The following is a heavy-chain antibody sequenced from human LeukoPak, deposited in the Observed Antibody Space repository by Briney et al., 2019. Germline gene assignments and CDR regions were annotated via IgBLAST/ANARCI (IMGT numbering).Heavy chain of an antibody. J-gene: IGHJ4*02. V-gene: IGHV1-46*01. CDR2: INPSGGST. CDR1: GYTFTSYY. D-gene: IGHD1-26*01. Sequence: ASVKVSCKASGYTFTSYYMHWVRQAPGQGLEWMGIINPSGGSTSYAQKFQGRVTMTRDMSTSTVYMELSSLRSEDTAVYYCARDGKEYYFDYWGQGTLVTVSS. CDR3: ARDGKEYYFDY.